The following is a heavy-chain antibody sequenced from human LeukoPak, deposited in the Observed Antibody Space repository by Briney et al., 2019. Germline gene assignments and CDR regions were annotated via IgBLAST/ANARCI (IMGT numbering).Heavy chain of an antibody. J-gene: IGHJ3*02. Sequence: GGSLRLSCAASGFTFSSYAMSWVRQAPGKGLEWVAFIWNDGSNKYYADSVKGRFTISRDNAKNSLYLQMNSLRAEDTAVYYCARESRGDAFDIWGQGTMVTVSS. CDR2: IWNDGSNK. V-gene: IGHV3-33*08. CDR1: GFTFSSYA. CDR3: ARESRGDAFDI.